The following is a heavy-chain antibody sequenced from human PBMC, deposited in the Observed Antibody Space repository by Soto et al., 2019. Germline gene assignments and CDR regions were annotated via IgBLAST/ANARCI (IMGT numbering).Heavy chain of an antibody. V-gene: IGHV4-30-2*01. Sequence: SETLSLTCAVSGGSISSGGYSWSWIRQPPGKGLEWIGYIYHSGSTYYNPSLKSRVTISVDRSKNQFSLKLSSVTAADTAVYYCARGLLAYCTSGICRSWRFDPWGQGTLVTVSS. CDR1: GGSISSGGYS. J-gene: IGHJ5*02. D-gene: IGHD2-8*01. CDR3: ARGLLAYCTSGICRSWRFDP. CDR2: IYHSGST.